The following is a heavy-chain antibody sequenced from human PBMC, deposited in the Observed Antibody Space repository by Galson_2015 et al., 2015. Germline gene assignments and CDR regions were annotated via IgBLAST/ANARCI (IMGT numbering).Heavy chain of an antibody. Sequence: TLSLTCTVSGGSISSGGYYWSWLRQHPGKGLEWIGYIYYSGSTYYNPSLKSRVTISVDTSKNQFSLKLSSVTAADTAVYYCARGGAARSPFDYWGQGTLVTVSS. CDR2: IYYSGST. CDR3: ARGGAARSPFDY. D-gene: IGHD6-6*01. CDR1: GGSISSGGYY. J-gene: IGHJ4*02. V-gene: IGHV4-31*03.